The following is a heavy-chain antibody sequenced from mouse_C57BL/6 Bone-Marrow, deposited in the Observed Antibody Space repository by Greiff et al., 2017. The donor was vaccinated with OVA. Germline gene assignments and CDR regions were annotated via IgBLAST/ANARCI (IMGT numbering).Heavy chain of an antibody. V-gene: IGHV5-6*01. CDR3: ARASYGKDYAMDY. D-gene: IGHD2-10*01. Sequence: EVKLVESGGDLVKPGGSLKLSCAASGFTFSSYGMSWVRQTPDKRLEWVATISSGGIYTYYPDSVKVRFTISRDNAKNTLYLQMSSLKSEDTAMYYCARASYGKDYAMDYWGQGTSVTVSS. J-gene: IGHJ4*01. CDR2: ISSGGIYT. CDR1: GFTFSSYG.